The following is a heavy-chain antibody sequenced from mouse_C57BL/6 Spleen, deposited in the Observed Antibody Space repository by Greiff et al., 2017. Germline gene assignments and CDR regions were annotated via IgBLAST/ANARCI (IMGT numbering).Heavy chain of an antibody. CDR3: ARSGWLEDARDY. J-gene: IGHJ4*01. Sequence: QVQLQQSGAELVKPGASVKISCKASGYAFSSYWMNWVKQRPGKGLEWIGQIYPGDGDTNYNGKFKGKATLTADKSSSKAYMQLSSLTSEDSAVYFCARSGWLEDARDYWGQGTSVTVSS. D-gene: IGHD2-3*01. CDR1: GYAFSSYW. CDR2: IYPGDGDT. V-gene: IGHV1-80*01.